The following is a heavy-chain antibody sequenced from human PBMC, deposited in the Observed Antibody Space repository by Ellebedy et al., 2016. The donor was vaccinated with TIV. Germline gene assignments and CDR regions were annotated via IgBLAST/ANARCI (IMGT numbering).Heavy chain of an antibody. D-gene: IGHD3-10*01. CDR1: GFTFSSYG. V-gene: IGHV3-33*01. CDR3: ARDNSAVFTGFGF. Sequence: GESLKISCAASGFTFSSYGMHWVRQAPGKGLEWVAVIWYDGSNKYYADSVKGRFTISRDNSKNTLYLQMNSLRSDDTAVYYCARDNSAVFTGFGFWGQGTLVFVSS. J-gene: IGHJ5*01. CDR2: IWYDGSNK.